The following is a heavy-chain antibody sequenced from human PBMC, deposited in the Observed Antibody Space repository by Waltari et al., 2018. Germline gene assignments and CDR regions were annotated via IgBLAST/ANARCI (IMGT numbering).Heavy chain of an antibody. CDR3: ARGKGAFGRGYWFDP. D-gene: IGHD1-26*01. J-gene: IGHJ5*02. V-gene: IGHV4-34*01. CDR2: INHSGST. Sequence: QVQLQQWGAGLLKPSETLSLTCAVYGGSFSGYSWSWIRQPPGKGLEWIGEINHSGSTNYNPSLKSRVTISVDTSKNQFSLKLSSVTAADTAVYYCARGKGAFGRGYWFDPWGQGTLVTVSS. CDR1: GGSFSGYS.